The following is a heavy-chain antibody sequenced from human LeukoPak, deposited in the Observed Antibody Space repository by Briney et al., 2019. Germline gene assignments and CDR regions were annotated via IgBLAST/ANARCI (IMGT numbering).Heavy chain of an antibody. J-gene: IGHJ4*02. CDR3: ARTNYYGSGTFDY. Sequence: GGSLRLSCAASGFTFSSYEMNWVRQAPGKGLEWVSYISSSGSTIYYADSVKGRFTISRDNAKNSLYLQMNSLRAEDTAVSYCARTNYYGSGTFDYWGQGTLVTVSS. D-gene: IGHD3-10*01. CDR1: GFTFSSYE. V-gene: IGHV3-48*03. CDR2: ISSSGSTI.